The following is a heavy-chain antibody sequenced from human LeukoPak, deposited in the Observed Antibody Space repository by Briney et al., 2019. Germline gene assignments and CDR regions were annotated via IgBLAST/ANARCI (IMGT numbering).Heavy chain of an antibody. Sequence: ASVKVSCKASGYTFTTCYINWVRQATGQGLEWMGWMNPNSGNTGYAQSFQGRVTMTRDTSISTAYMELSNLRSEDTAIYYCTRGSSGRRDYWGQGTLVTVSS. J-gene: IGHJ4*02. CDR2: MNPNSGNT. V-gene: IGHV1-8*01. CDR3: TRGSSGRRDY. D-gene: IGHD6-19*01. CDR1: GYTFTTCY.